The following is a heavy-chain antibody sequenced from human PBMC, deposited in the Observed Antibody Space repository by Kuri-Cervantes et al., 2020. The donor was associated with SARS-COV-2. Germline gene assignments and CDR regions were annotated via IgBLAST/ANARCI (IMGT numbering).Heavy chain of an antibody. CDR1: GYTLTTYY. CDR2: IDPSGGGT. V-gene: IGHV1-46*01. CDR3: ARGGISLFDF. D-gene: IGHD1-14*01. Sequence: ASVQVSCKASGYTLTTYYMHWVRQARGQGLEWMGVIDPSGGGTVYAQLFQGRVTMTSDTSTSTVYMELSSLRSDDTAVYYCARGGISLFDFWGQGTLVTVSS. J-gene: IGHJ4*02.